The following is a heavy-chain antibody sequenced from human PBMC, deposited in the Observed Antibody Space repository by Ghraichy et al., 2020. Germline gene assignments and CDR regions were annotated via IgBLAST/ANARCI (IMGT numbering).Heavy chain of an antibody. CDR3: TTPRDSSGYYSDYYYYYGMDV. Sequence: GSLRLSCAASGFTFSNAWMSWVRQAPGKGLEWVGRIKSKTDGGTTDYAAPVKGRFTISRDDSKNTLYLQMNSLKTEDTAVYYCTTPRDSSGYYSDYYYYYGMDVWGQGTTVTVSS. CDR2: IKSKTDGGTT. J-gene: IGHJ6*02. V-gene: IGHV3-15*01. D-gene: IGHD3-22*01. CDR1: GFTFSNAW.